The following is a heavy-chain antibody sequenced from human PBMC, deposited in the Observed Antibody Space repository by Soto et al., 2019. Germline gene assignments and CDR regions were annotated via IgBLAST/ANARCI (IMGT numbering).Heavy chain of an antibody. Sequence: QVQLVQSGAEVKKPGSSVKVSCKASGGTFSSYAISWVRQAPGQGLEWMGGIIPIFGTANYAQKFQVRVTITADESTSTAYMELSSLRSEDTAVYYCARGLDYYDSSGYPYWGQGTLVTVSS. V-gene: IGHV1-69*01. CDR2: IIPIFGTA. D-gene: IGHD3-22*01. J-gene: IGHJ4*02. CDR1: GGTFSSYA. CDR3: ARGLDYYDSSGYPY.